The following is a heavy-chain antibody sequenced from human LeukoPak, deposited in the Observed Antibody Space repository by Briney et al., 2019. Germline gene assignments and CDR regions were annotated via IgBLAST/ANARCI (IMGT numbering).Heavy chain of an antibody. D-gene: IGHD5-12*01. CDR1: GLTLYNVW. J-gene: IGHJ4*02. V-gene: IGHV3-33*08. CDR3: VRDIGGFYRGYGDS. CDR2: IWYDGSNK. Sequence: GGSLRLSCAASGLTLYNVWMSWVRQAPGKGLEWVAVIWYDGSNKYYGDSVKGRFTISRDNSKNTLYLQMDSLRVEDTAVYYCVRDIGGFYRGYGDSWGQGTLVTVSS.